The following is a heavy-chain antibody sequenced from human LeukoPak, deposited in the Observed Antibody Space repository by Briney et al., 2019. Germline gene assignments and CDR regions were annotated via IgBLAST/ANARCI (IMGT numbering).Heavy chain of an antibody. J-gene: IGHJ4*02. CDR1: GFMFSSYN. CDR2: LSGGSDYI. D-gene: IGHD3-9*01. V-gene: IGHV3-21*01. CDR3: ARDNDLLRYFDWPLDY. Sequence: SGGSLRLSCAASGFMFSSYNMYWARQAPGKGLEWVSSLSGGSDYIFYADPVKGRFTVSRDNARNALYLEMHSLRGEDTAVYYCARDNDLLRYFDWPLDYWGQGTLVTVSS.